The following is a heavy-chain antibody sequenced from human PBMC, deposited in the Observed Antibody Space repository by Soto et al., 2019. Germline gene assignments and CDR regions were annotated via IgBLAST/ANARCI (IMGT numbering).Heavy chain of an antibody. D-gene: IGHD3-22*01. V-gene: IGHV1-69*01. Sequence: QVQLLQSGAEVKKPGSSVKVSCKDSGGTFSSYAISWVRQTPGQGLEWMGGIIPIFGTANYAQKFQGRVTITADESTGTAYMELSSLRSEDTAVYFCASGSPRYYYDSSGAPHFDYWGQGTLVTVSS. CDR2: IIPIFGTA. CDR1: GGTFSSYA. J-gene: IGHJ4*02. CDR3: ASGSPRYYYDSSGAPHFDY.